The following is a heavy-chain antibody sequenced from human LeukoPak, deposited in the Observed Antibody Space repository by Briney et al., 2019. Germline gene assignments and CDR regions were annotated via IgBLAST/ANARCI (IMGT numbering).Heavy chain of an antibody. D-gene: IGHD6-25*01. CDR3: ARGTAAGAFDI. CDR1: GGSFSGYC. V-gene: IGHV4-34*01. CDR2: INHSGST. Sequence: SETLSLTCAVYGGSFSGYCWSWIRQPPGKGPEWIGEINHSGSTNYNPSLKSRVTISVDTSKNQFSLKLSSVTAADTAVYYCARGTAAGAFDIWGQGTMVTVSS. J-gene: IGHJ3*02.